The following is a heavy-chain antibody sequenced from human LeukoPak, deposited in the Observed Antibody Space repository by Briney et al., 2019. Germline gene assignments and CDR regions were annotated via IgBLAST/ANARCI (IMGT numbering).Heavy chain of an antibody. Sequence: ASVTVSCKASGYTVSIYSISRVRQAPGLALAWMGRIIPMSNTVDYAQRFQDRVTITADKSTGTAYMELSSLRSDDTAVYYCARGFCTSGHCYNDFDYWGQGTQVTVSS. V-gene: IGHV1-69*06. CDR2: IIPMSNTV. CDR3: ARGFCTSGHCYNDFDY. J-gene: IGHJ4*02. CDR1: GYTVSIYS. D-gene: IGHD2-15*01.